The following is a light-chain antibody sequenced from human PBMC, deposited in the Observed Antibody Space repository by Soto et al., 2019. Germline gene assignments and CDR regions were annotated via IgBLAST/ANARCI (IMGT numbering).Light chain of an antibody. CDR1: SSDVGAYDF. CDR3: SSYTNSIVL. CDR2: DVD. J-gene: IGLJ2*01. V-gene: IGLV2-14*03. Sequence: QSALTQPASVSGSPGQSITISCTGTSSDVGAYDFVSWYQQHPAKAPKLMIFDVDNRPSGISNRFSGSKSGNTASLTISGLQAEDEADYYCSSYTNSIVLFGGGTKLTVL.